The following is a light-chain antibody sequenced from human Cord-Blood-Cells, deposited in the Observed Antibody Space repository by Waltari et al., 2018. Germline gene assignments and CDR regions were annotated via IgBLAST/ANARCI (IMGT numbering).Light chain of an antibody. J-gene: IGLJ3*02. Sequence: QSVLTQPPSVSGAPGPRVTISCTGSSSTIGAGYDVHWYQQLPGTAPKLLIYGNSNRPSGVLDRFSGSKSGTSASLAITGLQAEDEADYYCQSYDSSLSGSVFGGGTKLTVL. CDR1: SSTIGAGYD. CDR3: QSYDSSLSGSV. CDR2: GNS. V-gene: IGLV1-40*01.